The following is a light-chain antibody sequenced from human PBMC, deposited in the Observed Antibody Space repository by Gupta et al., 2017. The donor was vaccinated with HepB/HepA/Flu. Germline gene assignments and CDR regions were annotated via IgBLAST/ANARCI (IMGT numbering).Light chain of an antibody. CDR3: MQARESPRT. Sequence: IVMTQSPLSLPVTPGEPASISCRSSQSLVHSNGYNYLDWYLQKPVQSPQLLIYLGSNRAAGVPDRFSGSGSGADFTLKISRVEADDVGVYYGMQARESPRTFGQGTNLEIK. CDR2: LGS. V-gene: IGKV2-28*01. J-gene: IGKJ2*02. CDR1: QSLVHSNGYNY.